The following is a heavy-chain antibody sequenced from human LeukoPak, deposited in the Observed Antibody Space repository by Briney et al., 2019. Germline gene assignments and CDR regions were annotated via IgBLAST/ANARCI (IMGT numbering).Heavy chain of an antibody. Sequence: PSETLSLTCAVYGGSFSGYYWSWIRQPPGKGLEWIGEINHSGSTNYNPSLKSRVTISVDTSKNQFSLKLSSVTAADTAVYYCARRGWSGYYATIRRPFDYWGQGTLVTVSS. V-gene: IGHV4-34*01. CDR1: GGSFSGYY. J-gene: IGHJ4*02. D-gene: IGHD3-3*01. CDR3: ARRGWSGYYATIRRPFDY. CDR2: INHSGST.